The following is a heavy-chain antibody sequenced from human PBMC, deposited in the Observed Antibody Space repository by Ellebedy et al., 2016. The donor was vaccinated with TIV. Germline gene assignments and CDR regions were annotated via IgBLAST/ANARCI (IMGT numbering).Heavy chain of an antibody. CDR3: ARDRGAAADPFFDY. D-gene: IGHD6-13*01. CDR2: ISSSSSTI. J-gene: IGHJ4*02. V-gene: IGHV3-48*02. Sequence: GESLKISXAASGFTFSSYSMNWVRQALGKGLEWVSYISSSSSTIYYADSVKGRFTISRDNAKNSLYLQMNSLRDEDTAVYYCARDRGAAADPFFDYWGQGTLVTVSS. CDR1: GFTFSSYS.